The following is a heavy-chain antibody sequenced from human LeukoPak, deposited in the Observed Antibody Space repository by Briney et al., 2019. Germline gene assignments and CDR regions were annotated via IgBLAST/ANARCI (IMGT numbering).Heavy chain of an antibody. CDR3: ARRPLLGFSSGWYVWDYYYGMDV. CDR2: IGGSGGGST. D-gene: IGHD6-19*01. Sequence: GGSLRLSCTASGFAFSSDAMNWVRQAPGKGLEWVSSIGGSGGGSTQYADSAKGRFTISRDNSKNTLYLQMNNLRADDTAIYYCARRPLLGFSSGWYVWDYYYGMDVWGQGTTVTVSS. V-gene: IGHV3-23*01. J-gene: IGHJ6*02. CDR1: GFAFSSDA.